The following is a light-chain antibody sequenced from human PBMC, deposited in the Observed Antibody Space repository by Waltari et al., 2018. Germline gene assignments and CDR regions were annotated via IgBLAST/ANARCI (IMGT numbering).Light chain of an antibody. J-gene: IGLJ1*01. V-gene: IGLV2-14*01. Sequence: QSALTQPASVSGSPGQSITISCTGTSSDVGGYNYVSWYQQHPGKAPKLMIYDVSKRPSGVSHRFSGSKSGNTAYLTISGLQAEDEADYYCSSYPSSSTYFFGPGTKVTVL. CDR2: DVS. CDR3: SSYPSSSTYF. CDR1: SSDVGGYNY.